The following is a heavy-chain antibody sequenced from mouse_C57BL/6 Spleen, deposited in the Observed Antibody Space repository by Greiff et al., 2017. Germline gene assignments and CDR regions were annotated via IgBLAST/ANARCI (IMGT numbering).Heavy chain of an antibody. CDR1: GYTFTSYW. CDR3: AKKPKSYGYDPWFAY. Sequence: QVQLKQPGAELVKPGASVKLSCKASGYTFTSYWMQWVKQRPGQGLEWIGEIDPSDSYTNYNQKFKGKATLTVDTSSSTAYMQLSSLTSEDSAVYYCAKKPKSYGYDPWFAYWGQGTLVTVSA. CDR2: IDPSDSYT. D-gene: IGHD2-2*01. V-gene: IGHV1-50*01. J-gene: IGHJ3*01.